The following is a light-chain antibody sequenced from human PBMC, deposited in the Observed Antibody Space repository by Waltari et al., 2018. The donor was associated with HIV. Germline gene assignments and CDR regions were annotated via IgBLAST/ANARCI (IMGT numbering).Light chain of an antibody. CDR3: QSADSSGTWV. Sequence: SYELTQPPSGSVSPGQTARITCSGDECPKKSAHWYHQKPGQAPVLGIYKDTERPSGIPERFSGSSSGTTVTLTISGVQAEDEADYYCQSADSSGTWVFGGGTKLTVL. J-gene: IGLJ3*02. CDR1: ECPKKS. V-gene: IGLV3-25*03. CDR2: KDT.